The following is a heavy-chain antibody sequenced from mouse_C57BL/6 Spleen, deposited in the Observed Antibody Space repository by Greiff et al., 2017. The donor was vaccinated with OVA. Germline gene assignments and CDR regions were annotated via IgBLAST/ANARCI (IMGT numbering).Heavy chain of an antibody. CDR3: TVVCPFAY. CDR1: GYTFTDYE. J-gene: IGHJ3*01. V-gene: IGHV1-15*01. CDR2: IDPETGGT. D-gene: IGHD1-1*02. Sequence: QVQLQQSGAELVRPGASVTLSCKASGYTFTDYEMHWVKQTPVHGLEWIGAIDPETGGTAYNQKVKGKAILTADKSSSTAYMELRSLTSEDSAVYYCTVVCPFAYWGQGTLVTVSA.